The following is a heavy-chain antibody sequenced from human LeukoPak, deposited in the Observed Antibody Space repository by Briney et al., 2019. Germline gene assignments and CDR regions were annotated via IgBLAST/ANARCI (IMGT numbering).Heavy chain of an antibody. CDR2: ISGSGGTT. J-gene: IGHJ4*02. V-gene: IGHV3-23*01. Sequence: GGSLRLSCAASGFTFSTYAMSWVRQAPGKGLEWVSTISGSGGTTNYADSVKGRFTISRDNAKNSLYLQMNSLRAEDTAVYYCARVDMQLWGQGTLVTVSS. CDR1: GFTFSTYA. CDR3: ARVDMQL. D-gene: IGHD3-9*01.